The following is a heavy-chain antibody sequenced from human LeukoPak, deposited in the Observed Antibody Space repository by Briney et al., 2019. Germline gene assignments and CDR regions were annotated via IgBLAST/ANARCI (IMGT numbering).Heavy chain of an antibody. Sequence: PGGSLRLSCAASGFTFSSYAMPWVRQAPGKGLEYVSAISSNGGSTYYANSVKGRFTISRDNSKNTLYLQMGSLRAEDMSVYYCARAGTVGLLLPLGDYWGQGTLVTVSS. CDR3: ARAGTVGLLLPLGDY. J-gene: IGHJ4*02. V-gene: IGHV3-64*01. CDR2: ISSNGGST. D-gene: IGHD3-22*01. CDR1: GFTFSSYA.